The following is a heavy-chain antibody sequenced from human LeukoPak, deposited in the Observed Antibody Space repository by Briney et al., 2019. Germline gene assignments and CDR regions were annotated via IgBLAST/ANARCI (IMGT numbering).Heavy chain of an antibody. CDR2: IIPILGIA. D-gene: IGHD6-13*01. Sequence: SVKVSCKASGGTFSSYAISWVRQAPGQGLEWMGRIIPILGIANYAQKFQGRVTITADKSASTAYMELSSLRSEDTAVYYCASSIAAAGTAPNWFDPWGQGTLVTVSS. CDR3: ASSIAAAGTAPNWFDP. V-gene: IGHV1-69*04. CDR1: GGTFSSYA. J-gene: IGHJ5*02.